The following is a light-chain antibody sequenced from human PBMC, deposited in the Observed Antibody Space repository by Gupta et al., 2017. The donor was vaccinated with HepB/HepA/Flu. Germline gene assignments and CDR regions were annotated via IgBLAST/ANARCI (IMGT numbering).Light chain of an antibody. CDR3: MQGTSRLT. V-gene: IGKV2-30*02. CDR1: QRLVHTDGYIY. J-gene: IGKJ1*01. Sequence: EVVMPPSPLSLPVTLGQSASISCKSSQRLVHTDGYIYLYWFHQRPGQSPRLLIYKVSNRDSGVPDLFSGSGSGTDFTLNISRVEAEDVGFYYYMQGTSRLTFGQGTTVEI. CDR2: KVS.